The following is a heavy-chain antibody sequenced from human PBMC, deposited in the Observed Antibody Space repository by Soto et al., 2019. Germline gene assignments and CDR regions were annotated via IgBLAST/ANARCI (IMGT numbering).Heavy chain of an antibody. CDR2: INHSGST. J-gene: IGHJ6*02. D-gene: IGHD6-13*01. CDR1: GGSFSGYY. V-gene: IGHV4-34*01. CDR3: ARGRIAAAGKVYYYYGMDV. Sequence: SETLSLTCAVYGGSFSGYYWSWIRQPPGKGLEWIGEINHSGSTNYNPSLKSRVTISVDTSKNQFSLKLSSVTAADTAVYYCARGRIAAAGKVYYYYGMDVWGQGTTVTVSS.